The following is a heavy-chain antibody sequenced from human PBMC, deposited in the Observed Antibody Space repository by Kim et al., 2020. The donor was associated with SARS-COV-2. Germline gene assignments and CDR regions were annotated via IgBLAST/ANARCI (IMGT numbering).Heavy chain of an antibody. CDR2: IYYSGST. J-gene: IGHJ5*02. D-gene: IGHD6-13*01. CDR1: GGSISSYY. Sequence: SETLSLTCTVSGGSISSYYWSWIRQPPGKGLEWIGYIYYSGSTNYNPSLKSRVTISVATSKNQFSLKLSSVTAAGTAVYYCAREAAGTGNWFDPWGQGTLVTASS. CDR3: AREAAGTGNWFDP. V-gene: IGHV4-59*13.